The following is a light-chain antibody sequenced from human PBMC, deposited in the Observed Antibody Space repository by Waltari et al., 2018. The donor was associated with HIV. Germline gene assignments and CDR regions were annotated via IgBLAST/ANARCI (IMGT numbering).Light chain of an antibody. Sequence: SDKMTQPVSVSVALGQTAKITCGGNNILRGNVHWYQQKPGQAPVLFIYRYANRPSGIPDRFSGSNSWHAATLTISKAQAGDEADYYCQVWASSTDVLFGGGTKLTVL. V-gene: IGLV3-9*01. J-gene: IGLJ2*01. CDR1: NILRGN. CDR2: RYA. CDR3: QVWASSTDVL.